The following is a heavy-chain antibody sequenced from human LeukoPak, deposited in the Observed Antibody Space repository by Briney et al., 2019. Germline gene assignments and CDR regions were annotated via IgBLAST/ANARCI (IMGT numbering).Heavy chain of an antibody. CDR3: ARGVPNCSGGSCYMRAFDY. Sequence: GASVKVSCKASGYTFTGYYMHWVRQAPGQGLEWMGWINPNSGGTNYAQKFQGRVTMTRDTSISTAYMELSRLRSDDTAVYYCARGVPNCSGGSCYMRAFDYWGQGTLVTVSS. CDR1: GYTFTGYY. V-gene: IGHV1-2*02. CDR2: INPNSGGT. D-gene: IGHD2-15*01. J-gene: IGHJ4*02.